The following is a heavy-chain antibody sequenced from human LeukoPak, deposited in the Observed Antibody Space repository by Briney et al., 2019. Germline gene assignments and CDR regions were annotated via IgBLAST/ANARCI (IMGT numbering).Heavy chain of an antibody. Sequence: SETLSLTCTVSGGSINSYYWSWIRQPPGKGLEWIGYIYSSGSTNYNPSLKSRVTISVDTSKNQLSLKLSSVTAADTAVYYCARSRSSVDYTFDYWGQGTLVTVSS. CDR1: GGSINSYY. D-gene: IGHD4-11*01. J-gene: IGHJ4*02. V-gene: IGHV4-59*08. CDR2: IYSSGST. CDR3: ARSRSSVDYTFDY.